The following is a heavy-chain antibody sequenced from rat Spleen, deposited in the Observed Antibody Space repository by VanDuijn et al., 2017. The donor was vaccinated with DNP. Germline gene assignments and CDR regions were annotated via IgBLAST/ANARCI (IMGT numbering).Heavy chain of an antibody. V-gene: IGHV2-19*01. J-gene: IGHJ3*01. CDR3: TRVYYSAEDWFAY. CDR1: GFSLTDYS. Sequence: QVQLKESGPGMVQPSQTLSLTCTVSGFSLTDYSVHWVRQSPGTGLEWIAAIASGGSTYYNSGLTSRLSISRDTSKSQVFLKMNSLQTEDTAIYFCTRVYYSAEDWFAYWGQGTLVTVSS. CDR2: IASGGST. D-gene: IGHD1-1*01.